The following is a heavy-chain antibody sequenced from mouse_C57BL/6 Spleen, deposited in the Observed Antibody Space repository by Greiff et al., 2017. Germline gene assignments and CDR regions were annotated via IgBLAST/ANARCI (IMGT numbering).Heavy chain of an antibody. CDR3: ARKGGPYFDY. CDR1: GYTFTSYW. Sequence: VQLQQSGAELVKPGASVKLSCKASGYTFTSYWMHWVKQRPGQGLEWIGMIHPNSGSTNYNEKFKSKATLTVDKSSSTASMQRSSLTSEDSAVYYCARKGGPYFDYWGQGTTLTVSS. V-gene: IGHV1-64*01. CDR2: IHPNSGST. J-gene: IGHJ2*01.